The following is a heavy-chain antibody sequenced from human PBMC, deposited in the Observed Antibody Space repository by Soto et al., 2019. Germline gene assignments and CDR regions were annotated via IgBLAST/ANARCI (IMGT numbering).Heavy chain of an antibody. J-gene: IGHJ5*02. Sequence: EVQLVESGGGLVQPGRSLRLSCAASGFIFADYAMHWVRQAPGKGLEWVSGISSNGGDIVYTDSVKGRFTISRDNAKKSLYLQMHGRRVEDTAFYYCAKDSRGSNNWFDRWGQGTLVTVSS. CDR2: ISSNGGDI. D-gene: IGHD5-12*01. CDR3: AKDSRGSNNWFDR. CDR1: GFIFADYA. V-gene: IGHV3-9*01.